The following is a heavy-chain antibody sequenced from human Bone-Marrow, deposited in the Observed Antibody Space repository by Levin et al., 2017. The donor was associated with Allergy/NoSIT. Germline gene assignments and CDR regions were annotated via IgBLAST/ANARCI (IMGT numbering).Heavy chain of an antibody. D-gene: IGHD3-3*01. Sequence: GGSLRLSCAASGFTFSRSAMHWVRQAPGKGLQWVSVISRDGNNEYYTESVKGRFTISRDNSKNTLYLQMNNLRPEDTAVYFCAREIVGDVDFWSGYYTGDSWGQGTLVTVSS. V-gene: IGHV3-30*04. CDR1: GFTFSRSA. CDR3: AREIVGDVDFWSGYYTGDS. CDR2: ISRDGNNE. J-gene: IGHJ5*01.